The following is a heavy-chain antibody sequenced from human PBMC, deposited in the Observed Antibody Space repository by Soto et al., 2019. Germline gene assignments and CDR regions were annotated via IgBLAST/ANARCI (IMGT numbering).Heavy chain of an antibody. CDR2: IYAGGNT. CDR1: GFTVRTNY. J-gene: IGHJ4*02. D-gene: IGHD3-10*01. Sequence: GGSLRLSCAASGFTVRTNYMSWVRQAPGKGLEWVSVIYAGGNTYYADSVQGRFTISKDNARNSLYLQMNSLRAEDTAVYYCARDKSGSLDYWAPGTLVTVSS. V-gene: IGHV3-66*01. CDR3: ARDKSGSLDY.